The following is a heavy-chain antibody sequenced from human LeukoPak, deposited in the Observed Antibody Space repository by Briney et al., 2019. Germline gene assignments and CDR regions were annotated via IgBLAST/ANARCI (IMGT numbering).Heavy chain of an antibody. Sequence: ASVKVSCKASGYTFTSYSISWVRQAPGQGLEWMGWISAYNGNTNYAQKLQGRVTMTTDTSTSTAYMGLRSLRSDDTAVYYCARDGASIVVAGTNFDYWGQGTLVTVSS. J-gene: IGHJ4*02. CDR3: ARDGASIVVAGTNFDY. CDR1: GYTFTSYS. D-gene: IGHD6-19*01. CDR2: ISAYNGNT. V-gene: IGHV1-18*01.